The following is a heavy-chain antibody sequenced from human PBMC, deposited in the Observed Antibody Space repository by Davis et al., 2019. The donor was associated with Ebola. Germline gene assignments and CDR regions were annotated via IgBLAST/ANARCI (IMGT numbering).Heavy chain of an antibody. CDR1: GFTFSSYW. CDR2: INSDGSST. J-gene: IGHJ4*02. V-gene: IGHV3-74*01. D-gene: IGHD6-13*01. Sequence: HTGGSLRLSCAASGFTFSSYWMHWARQAPGKGLVWVSRINSDGSSTSYADSVKGRFTISRDNAKNSLYLQVNSLRDEDTAVYYCAKFSRAGDSVWGQGTLVTVSS. CDR3: AKFSRAGDSV.